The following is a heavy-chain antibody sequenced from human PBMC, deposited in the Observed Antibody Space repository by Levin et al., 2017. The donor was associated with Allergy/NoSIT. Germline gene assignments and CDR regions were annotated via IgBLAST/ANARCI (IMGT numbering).Heavy chain of an antibody. D-gene: IGHD3-10*01. CDR3: ARPMVRGVNDAFDI. Sequence: LSLTCAASGFTFSSYAMHWVRQAPGKGLEWVAVISYDGSNKYYADSVKGRFTISRDNSKNTLYLQMNSLRAEDTAVYYCARPMVRGVNDAFDIWGQGTMVTVSS. V-gene: IGHV3-30-3*01. CDR2: ISYDGSNK. J-gene: IGHJ3*02. CDR1: GFTFSSYA.